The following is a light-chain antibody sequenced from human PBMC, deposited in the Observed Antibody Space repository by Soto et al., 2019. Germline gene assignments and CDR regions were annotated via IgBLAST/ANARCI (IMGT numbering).Light chain of an antibody. CDR3: HQRRSWPYT. CDR1: QGIGGS. Sequence: DIVLTQSPDTLSLSPGERATLSCRASQGIGGSLAWYQHKPGQAPRLVIYGASNRAAGIPARFSGSGSGTDFTLTISRLEPEDIAIYFCHQRRSWPYTFGQGTNLEIK. V-gene: IGKV3-11*01. J-gene: IGKJ2*01. CDR2: GAS.